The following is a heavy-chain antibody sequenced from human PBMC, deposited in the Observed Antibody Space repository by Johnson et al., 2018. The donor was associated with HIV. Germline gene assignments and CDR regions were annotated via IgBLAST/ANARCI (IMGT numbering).Heavy chain of an antibody. CDR1: GFTLSTYW. V-gene: IGHV3-7*03. J-gene: IGHJ3*02. Sequence: EVQLVESGGGLVQPGGSLRLSCAASGFTLSTYWMSWVRQAPGKGLEWVANIKQDGSEKYYVDSVKGRFTISRDNAKNSLYLQMNSLRAEDTAVYYCARDRSGWYGDAFDIWGEGTMVTVSS. D-gene: IGHD6-19*01. CDR3: ARDRSGWYGDAFDI. CDR2: IKQDGSEK.